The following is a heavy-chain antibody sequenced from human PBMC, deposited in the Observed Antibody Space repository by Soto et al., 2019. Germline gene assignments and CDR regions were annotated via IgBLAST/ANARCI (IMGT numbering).Heavy chain of an antibody. CDR2: IRTKPKSYTT. CDR3: ARIVNGGWYGYDY. CDR1: GFTFSDYY. V-gene: IGHV3-72*01. D-gene: IGHD6-19*01. Sequence: GGSLRLSCVASGFTFSDYYIDWVRQAPGKGLEWVGRIRTKPKSYTTEHAASVKGRFTISRDDSRNSVYLQMNGLKTEDTAVYYCARIVNGGWYGYDYWGHGTLVTVSS. J-gene: IGHJ4*01.